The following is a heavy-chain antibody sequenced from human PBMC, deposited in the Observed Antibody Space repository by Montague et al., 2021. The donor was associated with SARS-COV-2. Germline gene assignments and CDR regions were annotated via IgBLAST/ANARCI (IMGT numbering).Heavy chain of an antibody. Sequence: SLRLSCAASGFTFSSYAMHWVRQAPGKGLEWVAVISYDGCNKYYADSVKGRFTTSRDNSKNTLYLQMNSLRAEDTAVYYCASELADYGDFDYWGQGTLVTVSS. V-gene: IGHV3-30-3*01. CDR1: GFTFSSYA. D-gene: IGHD4-17*01. CDR3: ASELADYGDFDY. CDR2: ISYDGCNK. J-gene: IGHJ4*02.